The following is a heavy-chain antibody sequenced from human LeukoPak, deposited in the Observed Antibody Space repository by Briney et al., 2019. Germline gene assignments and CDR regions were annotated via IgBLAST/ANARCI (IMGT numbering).Heavy chain of an antibody. J-gene: IGHJ4*02. Sequence: PGGSLRLSCAASGFTFSNYWMSWVRQAPGKGLEWVANIKQDGRESYYVDSVKGRFTISRDNAKNSLYLQMNSLRVEDTAVYYCAMGGAFFNYWGQGILVTVSS. V-gene: IGHV3-7*04. CDR3: AMGGAFFNY. CDR1: GFTFSNYW. CDR2: IKQDGRES. D-gene: IGHD3-3*02.